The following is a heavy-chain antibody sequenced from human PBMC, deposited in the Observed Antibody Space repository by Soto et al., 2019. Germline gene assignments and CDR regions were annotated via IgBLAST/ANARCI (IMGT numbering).Heavy chain of an antibody. Sequence: SVKVSCKASGGTFSSYAISWVRQAPGQGLEWMGGIIPIFGTANYAQKFQGRVTITADESTSTAYMELSSLRSEDTAVYYCARTRHDYGDYPDFDYWGQGTLVTVSS. V-gene: IGHV1-69*13. CDR1: GGTFSSYA. CDR2: IIPIFGTA. J-gene: IGHJ4*02. CDR3: ARTRHDYGDYPDFDY. D-gene: IGHD4-17*01.